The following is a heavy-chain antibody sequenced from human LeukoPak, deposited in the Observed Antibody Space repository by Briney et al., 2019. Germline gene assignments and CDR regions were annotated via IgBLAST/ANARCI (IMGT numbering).Heavy chain of an antibody. CDR2: IMQDGSEK. CDR1: GFTFSTYW. V-gene: IGHV3-7*01. Sequence: GGSLRLSCLGSGFTFSTYWMSWVRQAPGKGQEWVANIMQDGSEKNYVDSVKGRFTISRDNARNSLYLQMNSLGAEDTAVYYCAREVYSSSRPADAFDIWGQGTVVTVSS. J-gene: IGHJ3*02. CDR3: AREVYSSSRPADAFDI. D-gene: IGHD6-13*01.